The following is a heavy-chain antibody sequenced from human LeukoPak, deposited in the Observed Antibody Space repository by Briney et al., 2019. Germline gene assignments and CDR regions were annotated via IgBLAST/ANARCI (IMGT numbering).Heavy chain of an antibody. CDR3: ARSIAARLFDY. Sequence: PSETVSLTCTVSGGSISSYYWSWIRQPAGKGLEWIGRIYTSGSTNYNPSLKSRVTMSVDTSTNQFSLKLSSVTAADTAVYYCARSIAARLFDYWGQGTLVTVSS. J-gene: IGHJ4*02. V-gene: IGHV4-4*07. D-gene: IGHD6-6*01. CDR2: IYTSGST. CDR1: GGSISSYY.